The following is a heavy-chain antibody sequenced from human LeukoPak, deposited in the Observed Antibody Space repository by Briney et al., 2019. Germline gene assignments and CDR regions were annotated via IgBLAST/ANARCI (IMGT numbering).Heavy chain of an antibody. J-gene: IGHJ4*02. CDR1: GFTFSSYA. Sequence: GGSLRLSCVASGFTFSSYAMSWVRQAPGKGLEWVSYISSSGIHTEYAYSVKGRFTISRDNAKNSLYLQMISLRAEDTAVYYCARGALMAPGLFDYWGQGTLVTVSS. V-gene: IGHV3-21*05. CDR2: ISSSGIHT. CDR3: ARGALMAPGLFDY. D-gene: IGHD1-14*01.